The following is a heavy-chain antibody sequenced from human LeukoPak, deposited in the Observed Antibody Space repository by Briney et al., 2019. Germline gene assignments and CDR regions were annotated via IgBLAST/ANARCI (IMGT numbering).Heavy chain of an antibody. CDR1: GGSFSSYY. Sequence: SETLSLTCAVYGGSFSSYYWSWIRQPPGKGLEWIGYVYYSGSTNYNPSLKSRVTISVDTSKNQSSLKLTSVSAADTAVYYCAGVPSDYYFGMDVWGQGTTVTVSS. V-gene: IGHV4-59*08. D-gene: IGHD2-2*01. CDR2: VYYSGST. CDR3: AGVPSDYYFGMDV. J-gene: IGHJ6*02.